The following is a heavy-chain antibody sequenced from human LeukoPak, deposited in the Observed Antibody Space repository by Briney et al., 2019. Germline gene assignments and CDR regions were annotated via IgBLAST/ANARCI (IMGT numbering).Heavy chain of an antibody. CDR2: ISISGDST. CDR1: GFIFSSYA. V-gene: IGHV3-23*01. J-gene: IGHJ4*02. Sequence: LSGGSLRLSCAASGFIFSSYAMRWVRQAPGKGLEWVSVISISGDSTYYADSVKGRFTISRDISENTLYLQMNSLRAEDTAVYYCAKDWATTWTAKYFDYWGQGTLVTVSS. D-gene: IGHD5-18*01. CDR3: AKDWATTWTAKYFDY.